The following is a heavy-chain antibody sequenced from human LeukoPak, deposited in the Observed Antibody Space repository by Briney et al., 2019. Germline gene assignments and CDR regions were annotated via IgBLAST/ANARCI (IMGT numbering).Heavy chain of an antibody. J-gene: IGHJ5*02. CDR3: ARAQYCSGGSCSDWFDP. Sequence: ASVKVSCKASGGTFSSYAISWVRPAPGQGLEWMGRIIPILGIANYAQKFQGRVTITADKSTSTAYMELSSLRSEDTAVYYCARAQYCSGGSCSDWFDPWGQGTLVTVSS. D-gene: IGHD2-15*01. V-gene: IGHV1-69*04. CDR2: IIPILGIA. CDR1: GGTFSSYA.